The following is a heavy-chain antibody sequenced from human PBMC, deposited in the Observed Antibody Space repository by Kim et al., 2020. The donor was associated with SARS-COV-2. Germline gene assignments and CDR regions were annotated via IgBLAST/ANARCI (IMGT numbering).Heavy chain of an antibody. V-gene: IGHV1-24*01. CDR1: GYTLTELS. Sequence: ASVKVSCKVSGYTLTELSMHWVRQAPGKGLEWMGGFDPEDGETIYAQKFQGRVTMTEDTSTDTAYMELSSLRSEDTAVYYCATALNLGYSSGSYYYYYGMDVWGQGTTVTVSS. CDR3: ATALNLGYSSGSYYYYYGMDV. J-gene: IGHJ6*02. CDR2: FDPEDGET. D-gene: IGHD6-19*01.